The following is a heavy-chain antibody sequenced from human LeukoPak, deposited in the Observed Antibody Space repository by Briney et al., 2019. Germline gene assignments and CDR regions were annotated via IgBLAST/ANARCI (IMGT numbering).Heavy chain of an antibody. CDR3: AREDSGYGIDY. Sequence: GASVKVSCKASGYTFTSYAMHWVGQAPGQRLEWMGWINAGNGNTKYSQKFQGRVTITRDTSASTAYMELSSLRSEDTAVYYCAREDSGYGIDYWGQGTLVTVSS. J-gene: IGHJ4*02. CDR2: INAGNGNT. D-gene: IGHD5-12*01. V-gene: IGHV1-3*01. CDR1: GYTFTSYA.